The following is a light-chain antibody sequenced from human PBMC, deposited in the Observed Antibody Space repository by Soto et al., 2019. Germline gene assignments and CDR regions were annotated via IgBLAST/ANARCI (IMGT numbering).Light chain of an antibody. CDR2: GNS. CDR3: QSYDSSLSAVV. CDR1: SSNIGAGYD. J-gene: IGLJ2*01. V-gene: IGLV1-40*01. Sequence: QSVLTQPPSVSGAPGQRVTISFTGSSSNIGAGYDVHWYQQLPGTAPKLLIYGNSNRPSGVPDRFSGSKSGTSASLAITGLHAEEEADYYCQSYDSSLSAVVFGGGTKLTV.